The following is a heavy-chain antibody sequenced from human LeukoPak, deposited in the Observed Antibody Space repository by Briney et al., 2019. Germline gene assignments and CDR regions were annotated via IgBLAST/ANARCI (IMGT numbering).Heavy chain of an antibody. CDR3: ARYRHLDY. CDR1: GFTFSSYW. V-gene: IGHV3-7*01. CDR2: INQNGGEK. J-gene: IGHJ4*02. Sequence: GGSLRLSCAASGFTFSSYWMSWVRQAPGKGLEWVANINQNGGEKYYVDSVKGRFTISRDNGKNSLYLQMNSLRAEDTAVYYCARYRHLDYWGQGTLVTVSS.